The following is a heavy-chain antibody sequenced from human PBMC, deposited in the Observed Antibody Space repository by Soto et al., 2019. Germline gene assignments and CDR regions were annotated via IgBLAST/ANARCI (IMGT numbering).Heavy chain of an antibody. V-gene: IGHV4-59*01. D-gene: IGHD1-26*01. CDR2: IYYSGST. CDR3: ARRYGGNFDY. J-gene: IGHJ4*02. CDR1: GDSISTYY. Sequence: PSETLSLTCTFSGDSISTYYWSWIRQPPGKGLEWIGYIYYSGSTNYNPSLKSRVTISVDTSKNQFSLKLSSVTAADTAVYYCARRYGGNFDYWGQGTLVTVSS.